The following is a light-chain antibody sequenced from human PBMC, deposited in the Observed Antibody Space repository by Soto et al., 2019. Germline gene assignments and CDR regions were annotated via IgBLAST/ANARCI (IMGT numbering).Light chain of an antibody. CDR2: DAS. V-gene: IGKV1-33*01. J-gene: IGKJ5*01. Sequence: IQMTQSPSSLSASLVDRVTITCQARQNINNYLNWYQQKPGRAPKLLIYDASNLEAGVPSRFRGSGSGTDFTFTISRLQPEDIATYYCQQYENLPTFGQGTRLEIK. CDR1: QNINNY. CDR3: QQYENLPT.